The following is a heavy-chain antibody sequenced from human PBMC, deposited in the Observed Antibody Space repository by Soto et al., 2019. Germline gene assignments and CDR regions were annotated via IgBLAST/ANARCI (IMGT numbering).Heavy chain of an antibody. CDR2: IYYSGST. CDR3: ASMATTTHYYYYGMDV. V-gene: IGHV4-31*03. Sequence: SETLSLTCTVPGGPISSGGYYWSWIRQHPGKGLEWIGYIYYSGSTYYNPSLKSRVTISVDTSKNQFSLKLSSVTAADTAVYYCASMATTTHYYYYGMDVWGQGTTVTVSS. D-gene: IGHD5-12*01. CDR1: GGPISSGGYY. J-gene: IGHJ6*02.